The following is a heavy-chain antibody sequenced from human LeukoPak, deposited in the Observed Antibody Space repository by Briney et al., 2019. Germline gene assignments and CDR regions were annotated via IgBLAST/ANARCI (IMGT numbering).Heavy chain of an antibody. J-gene: IGHJ4*02. Sequence: SETLSLTCTVSGGSISSYYWSWIRQPPGKGLEWIGYIYYSGSTNYNPSLKSRVTISVDTSKNQFSLKLSSVTAADTAVYYCAGQGAARYYFDYWGQGTLVTVSS. CDR1: GGSISSYY. CDR2: IYYSGST. V-gene: IGHV4-59*01. D-gene: IGHD3-16*01. CDR3: AGQGAARYYFDY.